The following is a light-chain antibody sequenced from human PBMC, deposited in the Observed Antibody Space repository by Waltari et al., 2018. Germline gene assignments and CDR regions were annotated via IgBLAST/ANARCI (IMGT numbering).Light chain of an antibody. CDR3: QQYNSYSLRT. CDR2: EAS. Sequence: DIRMTQPHSTLSASAVDRLITSCRDSQSISKWLAWYQQKPGKAPKLLIYEASTLQSGVPSRFSGTGSGTDFTLTISSLQPDDFATYYCQQYNSYSLRTFGGGTKVEIK. J-gene: IGKJ4*01. V-gene: IGKV1-5*03. CDR1: QSISKW.